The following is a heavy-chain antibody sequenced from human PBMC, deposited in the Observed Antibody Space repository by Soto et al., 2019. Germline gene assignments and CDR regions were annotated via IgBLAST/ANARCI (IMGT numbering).Heavy chain of an antibody. Sequence: SVKVSCKASGGTFSSYAISWVRQAPGQGLEWMGGIIPIFGTANYAQKFQGRVTITADESTSTAYMELSSLRSEDTAVYYCARVTCSGGSCYYYYGMDVWGQGTTVTVSS. CDR3: ARVTCSGGSCYYYYGMDV. CDR1: GGTFSSYA. J-gene: IGHJ6*02. CDR2: IIPIFGTA. D-gene: IGHD2-15*01. V-gene: IGHV1-69*13.